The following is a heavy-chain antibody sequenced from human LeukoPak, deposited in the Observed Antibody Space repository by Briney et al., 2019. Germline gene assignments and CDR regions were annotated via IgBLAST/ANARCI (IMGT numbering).Heavy chain of an antibody. CDR1: GFTVSSNY. D-gene: IGHD2-15*01. V-gene: IGHV3-66*02. Sequence: PGGSLRLSCAASGFTVSSNYMSWVRQAPGKGLEWGSVIYSGGSTYYADSVKGRFTISRDNSKNTLYLQMNSLRAEDTAVYYCARWVVVVKYFDYWGQGTLVTVSS. J-gene: IGHJ4*02. CDR3: ARWVVVVKYFDY. CDR2: IYSGGST.